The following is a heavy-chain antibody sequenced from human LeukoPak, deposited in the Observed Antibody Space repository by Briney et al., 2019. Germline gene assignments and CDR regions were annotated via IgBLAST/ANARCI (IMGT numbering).Heavy chain of an antibody. CDR3: ASDLSAAAVAFDI. V-gene: IGHV1-69*04. J-gene: IGHJ3*02. CDR2: IIPIFGIA. CDR1: GGTFSSYA. Sequence: PRASVKVSCKASGGTFSSYAISWVRQAPGQGLEWMGRIIPIFGIANYAQKFQGRVTITADKSTSTAYMELSSLRSEDTAVYYCASDLSAAAVAFDIWGQGTMVTVSS. D-gene: IGHD6-13*01.